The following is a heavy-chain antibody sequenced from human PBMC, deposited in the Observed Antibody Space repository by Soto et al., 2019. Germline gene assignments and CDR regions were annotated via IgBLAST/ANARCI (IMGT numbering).Heavy chain of an antibody. V-gene: IGHV1-18*01. D-gene: IGHD3-16*01. J-gene: IGHJ6*02. CDR1: GYTFTTYG. Sequence: QVQLVQSGAEVRKPGASVKVSCKASGYTFTTYGISWVRQAPGQGLAWMGWISGYNGHTKYAQKFQGRVTMTTDISTSTVYTDLLSMRSDDTAVYYCSSEGEMYYYYYGLDVWGQGTTGTVSS. CDR3: SSEGEMYYYYYGLDV. CDR2: ISGYNGHT.